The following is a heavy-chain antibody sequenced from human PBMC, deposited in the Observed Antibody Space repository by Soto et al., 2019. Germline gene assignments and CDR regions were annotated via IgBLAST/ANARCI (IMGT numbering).Heavy chain of an antibody. CDR3: ARSPDSSGYYPRWYYYGMDV. V-gene: IGHV4-39*01. CDR1: AGSISSSSYY. D-gene: IGHD3-22*01. Sequence: PSETLSLTCTVSAGSISSSSYYWGWIRQPPGKGLEWIGSIYYSGSTYYNPSLKSRVTISVDTSKNQFSLKLSSVTAADTAVYYCARSPDSSGYYPRWYYYGMDVWGQGTTVTVSS. CDR2: IYYSGST. J-gene: IGHJ6*02.